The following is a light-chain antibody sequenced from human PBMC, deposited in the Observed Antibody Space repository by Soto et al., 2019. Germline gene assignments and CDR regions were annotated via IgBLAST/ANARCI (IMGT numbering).Light chain of an antibody. Sequence: DIQMTQSPSTLPASAGDRVTITCRASETVSKSLNWYRQRPGRAPELLVYATSHLQNGVPSRFSGSGSGTAFTLAISSLQPEDFATYYWQQSYDMPPTFGQGTRVEI. CDR3: QQSYDMPPT. CDR1: ETVSKS. CDR2: ATS. V-gene: IGKV1-39*01. J-gene: IGKJ1*01.